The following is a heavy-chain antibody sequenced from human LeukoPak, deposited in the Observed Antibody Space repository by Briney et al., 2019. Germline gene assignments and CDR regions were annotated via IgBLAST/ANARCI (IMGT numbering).Heavy chain of an antibody. CDR2: IIPIFGTA. D-gene: IGHD3-10*01. Sequence: SVKVSCKASGGTFSSYAISWVRQAPGQGLEWMGGIIPIFGTANYAQKFQGRVTITADESTSTAYMELSSLRSEDTAVYYCARERLNYYGSGSHLWGQGTLVTVSS. V-gene: IGHV1-69*13. CDR3: ARERLNYYGSGSHL. CDR1: GGTFSSYA. J-gene: IGHJ4*02.